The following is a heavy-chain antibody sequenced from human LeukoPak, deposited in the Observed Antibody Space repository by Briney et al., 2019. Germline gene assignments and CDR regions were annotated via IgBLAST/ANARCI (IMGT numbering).Heavy chain of an antibody. D-gene: IGHD3-16*01. CDR3: ARGFWGSYSKFDY. Sequence: SETLSLTCTVSGGSISSNYWSWIRQPPGKGLEWIGYIYDSGSTNYNPSLRSRVTISADTSKNQFSLKLSSVTAADMAVYYCARGFWGSYSKFDYWGQGTLVTVSS. V-gene: IGHV4-59*08. CDR1: GGSISSNY. CDR2: IYDSGST. J-gene: IGHJ4*02.